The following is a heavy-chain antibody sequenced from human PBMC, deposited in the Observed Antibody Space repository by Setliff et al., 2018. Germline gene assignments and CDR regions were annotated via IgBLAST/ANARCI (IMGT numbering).Heavy chain of an antibody. V-gene: IGHV4-34*01. CDR2: INHSGST. D-gene: IGHD6-6*01. J-gene: IGHJ4*02. Sequence: PSETLSLTCAVYGGSFSGYSWTWTRQPPGKGLEWIGDINHSGSTNYSPSLKSRVTISVDTSKNQFSLKLSSVTAADTAVYYCARGSRIAGRAIDFWGQGTLVTVSS. CDR1: GGSFSGYS. CDR3: ARGSRIAGRAIDF.